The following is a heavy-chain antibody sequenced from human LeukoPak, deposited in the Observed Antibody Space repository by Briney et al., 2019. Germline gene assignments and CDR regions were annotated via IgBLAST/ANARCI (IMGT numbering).Heavy chain of an antibody. CDR1: GCSFTSYW. J-gene: IGHJ4*02. CDR2: IYPGDSDT. CDR3: ARQTFNYYDSSGYYSSYYFDY. D-gene: IGHD3-22*01. V-gene: IGHV5-51*01. Sequence: GESLQISCQGSGCSFTSYWIGWGRRMPGKGVEWMGIIYPGDSDTTYSPSFQGQVTISADKSISTAYLQWSSLRASDTAMYYCARQTFNYYDSSGYYSSYYFDYWGRGTLVTVSS.